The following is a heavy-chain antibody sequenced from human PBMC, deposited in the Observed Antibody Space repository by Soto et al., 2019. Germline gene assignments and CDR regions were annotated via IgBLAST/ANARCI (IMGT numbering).Heavy chain of an antibody. V-gene: IGHV3-23*01. J-gene: IGHJ4*02. CDR2: ITGNAANT. D-gene: IGHD2-21*02. CDR1: RFPFGGYA. CDR3: AKAARDCGGDCYYSYFDS. Sequence: GGSLRLSCSASRFPFGGYAMSWVRQSPGKGLECVSGITGNAANTVYADSVKGRFTISRDNSKNALYLQLNSLRAEDTAVYFCAKAARDCGGDCYYSYFDSWRQGALVTVSS.